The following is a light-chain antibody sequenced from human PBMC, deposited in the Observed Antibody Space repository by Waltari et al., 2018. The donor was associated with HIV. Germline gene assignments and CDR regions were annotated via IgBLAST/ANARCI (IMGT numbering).Light chain of an antibody. V-gene: IGLV3-1*01. J-gene: IGLJ3*02. CDR2: QDT. CDR3: QAWDSGTIV. CDR1: NLGHKY. Sequence: LAQPRSVSVSSGQTATVTCSGVNLGHKYVSWYQQRSGQSPVLVIYQDTKRPPGIPERFFGSTSENTATLTIYETQPLDEAHYSCQAWDSGTIVFGGGTNLTVL.